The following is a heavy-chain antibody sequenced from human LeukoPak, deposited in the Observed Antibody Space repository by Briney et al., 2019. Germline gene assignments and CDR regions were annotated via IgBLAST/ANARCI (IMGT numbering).Heavy chain of an antibody. V-gene: IGHV3-21*01. CDR2: ISSSSSYI. Sequence: GGSLRLSCAASGFTFSSYSMNWVRQAPGKGLEWVSSISSSSSYIYYADSVKGRFTISRDNAKNSLYLQMNSLRAEDTAVYYCARDGGTSPYYYYMDVWGKGTTVTVSS. CDR1: GFTFSSYS. J-gene: IGHJ6*03. D-gene: IGHD3-16*01. CDR3: ARDGGTSPYYYYMDV.